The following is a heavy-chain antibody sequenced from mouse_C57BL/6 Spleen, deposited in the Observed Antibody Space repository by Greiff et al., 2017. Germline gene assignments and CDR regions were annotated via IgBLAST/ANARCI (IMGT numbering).Heavy chain of an antibody. CDR1: GYTFTSYG. V-gene: IGHV1-81*01. Sequence: QVQLQQSGAELARPGASVKLSCKASGYTFTSYGISWVKQRTGQGLEWIGEIYPRSGNTYYNEKFKGKATLTADKSSSTAYMELRSLTSEDSAVYFCARGRTAQAPTYYFDYWGQGTTLTVSS. CDR3: ARGRTAQAPTYYFDY. D-gene: IGHD3-2*02. CDR2: IYPRSGNT. J-gene: IGHJ2*01.